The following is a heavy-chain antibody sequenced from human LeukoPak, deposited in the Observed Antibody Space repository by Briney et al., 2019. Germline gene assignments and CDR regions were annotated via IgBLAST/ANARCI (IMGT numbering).Heavy chain of an antibody. D-gene: IGHD3-10*01. V-gene: IGHV3-23*01. J-gene: IGHJ4*02. CDR3: AKDYSGSGSYYYPFDY. Sequence: GGSLRLSCAASGFTFSSYAMSWVRQAPGQGLQWVSGIGGSGGSTYYAASVKGRFTISRDNSKNTLYLQMNSLRAEDTDVYYCAKDYSGSGSYYYPFDYWGQGTLLTVSS. CDR1: GFTFSSYA. CDR2: IGGSGGST.